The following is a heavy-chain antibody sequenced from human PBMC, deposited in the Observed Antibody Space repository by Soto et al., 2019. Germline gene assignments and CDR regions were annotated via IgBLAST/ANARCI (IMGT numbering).Heavy chain of an antibody. Sequence: EVQLVESGGGLVQPGGSLRLSCEASGFTFRNYDMHWVRQGTGKGLEWVSGISAAGDPDYADSVEGRFTISRENAQNSFSLQMNSLSVGDTAVYYCARTDRDFYGLDVWGQGTTVIVSS. CDR2: ISAAGDP. CDR1: GFTFRNYD. J-gene: IGHJ6*02. CDR3: ARTDRDFYGLDV. V-gene: IGHV3-13*05.